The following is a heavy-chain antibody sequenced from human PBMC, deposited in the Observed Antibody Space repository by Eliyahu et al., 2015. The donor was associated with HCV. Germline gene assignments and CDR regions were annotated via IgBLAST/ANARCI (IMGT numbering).Heavy chain of an antibody. CDR3: ARSPNWGLYDY. D-gene: IGHD7-27*01. V-gene: IGHV3-66*01. CDR1: GFTVSNNY. Sequence: EVQLVESGGGLVQPGGSLRLSCAASGFTVSNNYMSWVRQAPGKGLEWVSLLYSAGSTYYAESVKGRFTISRDSSKNTLYLQMNSLRAEDTAVYYCARSPNWGLYDYWGQGTLVTASS. CDR2: LYSAGST. J-gene: IGHJ4*02.